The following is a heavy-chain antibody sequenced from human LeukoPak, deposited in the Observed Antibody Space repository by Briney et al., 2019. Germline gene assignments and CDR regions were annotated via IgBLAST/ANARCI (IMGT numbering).Heavy chain of an antibody. D-gene: IGHD3-22*01. J-gene: IGHJ4*02. CDR1: GFTFDDYA. CDR2: ICGGGGLT. CDR3: PKDWGAYYDSSGFYAGDSDY. Sequence: GGSLRLSCAASGFTFDDYAMHCVGAPPGEGVVWVVFICGGGGLTYDAATVKGRLTISRDNSKNSLYLQIHRLRTEDTALYYCPKDWGAYYDSSGFYAGDSDYWGQGTLVTVSS. V-gene: IGHV3-43*02.